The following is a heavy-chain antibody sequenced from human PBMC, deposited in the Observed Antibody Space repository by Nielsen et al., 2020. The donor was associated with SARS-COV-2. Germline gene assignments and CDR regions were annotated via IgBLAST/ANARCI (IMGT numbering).Heavy chain of an antibody. V-gene: IGHV3-23*01. CDR1: GFTFSSYA. CDR2: ISGSGGST. Sequence: GGSLRLSCAASGFTFSSYAMSWVRQATGKGLEWVSAISGSGGSTYYADSVKGRFTISRDNSKNTLYLQMNILRAEDTAVYYCAKLSGGNSLSGMDVWGQGTTVTVSS. J-gene: IGHJ6*02. CDR3: AKLSGGNSLSGMDV. D-gene: IGHD4-23*01.